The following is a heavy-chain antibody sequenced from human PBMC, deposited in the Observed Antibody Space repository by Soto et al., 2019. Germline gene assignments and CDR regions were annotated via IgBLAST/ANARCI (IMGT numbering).Heavy chain of an antibody. D-gene: IGHD3-10*01. CDR1: GYTFTGYY. CDR3: ARGSKYYYGSGSYYDYYYYYGMDV. Sequence: ASVKVSCKASGYTFTGYYMHWVRQAPGQGLEWMGWINPNSGGTNYAQKFQGWVTMTRDTSISTAYMELSRLRSDDTAVYYCARGSKYYYGSGSYYDYYYYYGMDVWGQGTTVTVS. CDR2: INPNSGGT. J-gene: IGHJ6*02. V-gene: IGHV1-2*04.